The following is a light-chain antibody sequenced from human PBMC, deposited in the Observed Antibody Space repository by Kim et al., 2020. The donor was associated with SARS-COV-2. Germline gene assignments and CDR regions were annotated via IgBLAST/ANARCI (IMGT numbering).Light chain of an antibody. Sequence: SASVGDRVTITGRASQTISTFLNWYQQKPGKAPKFLIYGASSLQSGVPSRFSGSGSGTDFTLTITSLQPEDFATYYCQQSYSSPRTFGQGTKLEI. CDR1: QTISTF. V-gene: IGKV1-39*01. CDR3: QQSYSSPRT. J-gene: IGKJ2*01. CDR2: GAS.